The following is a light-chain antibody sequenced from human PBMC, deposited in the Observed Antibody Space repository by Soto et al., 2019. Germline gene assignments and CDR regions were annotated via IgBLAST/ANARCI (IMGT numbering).Light chain of an antibody. CDR1: QSVSSSY. J-gene: IGKJ1*01. Sequence: EIVLTQSPGTLSLSPGERATLSCRASQSVSSSYLAWYQQKPGQAPRLLIYGASSRANGIPDRFSGSGSGTDFNLTISRLEPDDFAVYYCQQYGSSQSFGQGTKVEIK. V-gene: IGKV3-20*01. CDR3: QQYGSSQS. CDR2: GAS.